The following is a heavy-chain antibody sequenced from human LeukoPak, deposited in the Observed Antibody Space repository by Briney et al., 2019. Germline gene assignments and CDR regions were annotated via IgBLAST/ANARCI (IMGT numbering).Heavy chain of an antibody. CDR2: INAGNGNT. V-gene: IGHV1-3*01. J-gene: IGHJ4*02. D-gene: IGHD5-24*01. CDR1: GYTFTSYA. Sequence: ASVKVSCKASGYTFTSYAMHWVRQAPGQRLEWMGWINAGNGNTKYSQKFQGRVTITRDTSASTAYMELSSLRSEDTAVYYCARVGDGYNYYFDYWGQGTLVTVSS. CDR3: ARVGDGYNYYFDY.